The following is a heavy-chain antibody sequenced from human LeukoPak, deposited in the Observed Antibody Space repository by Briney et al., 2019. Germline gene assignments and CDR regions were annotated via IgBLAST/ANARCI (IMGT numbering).Heavy chain of an antibody. V-gene: IGHV3-64*01. J-gene: IGHJ4*02. Sequence: GGSLRLSCAASGFTFSSYGTHWVRQAPGKGLEYVSAISSNGGSTYYANSVKGRFTISRDNSKNTLYLQMNSLRAEDTAVYYCAKGSTNARPYYFDYWGQGSLVTVSS. CDR2: ISSNGGST. D-gene: IGHD2-8*01. CDR1: GFTFSSYG. CDR3: AKGSTNARPYYFDY.